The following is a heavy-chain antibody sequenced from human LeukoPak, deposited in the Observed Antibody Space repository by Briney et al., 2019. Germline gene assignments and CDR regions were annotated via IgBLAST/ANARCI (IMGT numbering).Heavy chain of an antibody. V-gene: IGHV3-33*01. CDR2: ICSDASNT. CDR1: GCIFSSYG. CDR3: ARTYHIRYSDT. Sequence: GRSLRLSCAASGCIFSSYGMHWVRQAPGKGLEWVAVICSDASNTYYVASVKGRFTISRDNSKNTLYLQLNSLRAQDTAVYYCARTYHIRYSDTWGQGTLVPVSS. D-gene: IGHD3-9*01. J-gene: IGHJ5*02.